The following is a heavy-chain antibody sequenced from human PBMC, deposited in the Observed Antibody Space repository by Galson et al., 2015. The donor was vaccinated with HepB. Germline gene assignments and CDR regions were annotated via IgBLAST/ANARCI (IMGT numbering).Heavy chain of an antibody. D-gene: IGHD2-2*01. CDR1: GGSISSGGYY. Sequence: TLSLTCTVSGGSISSGGYYWSWIRQHPGKGLEWIGYIYYSGSTYYNPSLKSRVTISVDTSKNQSSLKLSSVTAADTAVYYCAKLGYCGSTGCSWVDYWGQGTLVTVSS. CDR3: AKLGYCGSTGCSWVDY. CDR2: IYYSGST. J-gene: IGHJ4*02. V-gene: IGHV4-31*03.